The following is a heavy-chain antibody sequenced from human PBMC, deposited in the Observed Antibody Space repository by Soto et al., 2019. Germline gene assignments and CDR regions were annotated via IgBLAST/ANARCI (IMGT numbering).Heavy chain of an antibody. J-gene: IGHJ5*02. V-gene: IGHV4-39*01. D-gene: IGHD3-10*01. CDR2: IYYSGST. CDR1: GGSISSSSYY. CDR3: ATRPVLLWFGELGTFDP. Sequence: SEALSLTCTVSGGSISSSSYYWGWIRQPPGKGLEWIGSIYYSGSTYYNPSLKSRVNISVDTSKNQFSLKLSSVTAADTAVYYCATRPVLLWFGELGTFDPWGQG.